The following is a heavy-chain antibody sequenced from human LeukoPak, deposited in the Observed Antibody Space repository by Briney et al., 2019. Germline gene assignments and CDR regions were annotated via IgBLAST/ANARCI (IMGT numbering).Heavy chain of an antibody. CDR3: ARTDSSSWYPNWFGP. D-gene: IGHD6-13*01. CDR2: ISSGGSTI. CDR1: GFTFSDYY. Sequence: GGSPRVSCATPGFTFSDYYMSWIRQAPGRGLEWVSYISSGGSTIYYADSGKGRITLSRDNAKNPLYLQMNSLRAEDTAVYYCARTDSSSWYPNWFGPWGQGTLVTVSS. J-gene: IGHJ5*02. V-gene: IGHV3-11*01.